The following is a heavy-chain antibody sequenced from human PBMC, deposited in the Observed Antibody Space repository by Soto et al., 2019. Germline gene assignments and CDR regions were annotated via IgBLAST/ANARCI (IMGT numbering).Heavy chain of an antibody. V-gene: IGHV1-69*06. J-gene: IGHJ6*02. D-gene: IGHD6-13*01. CDR1: GGTFSSYA. Sequence: QVQLVQSGAEVKKPGSSVKVSCKASGGTFSSYAISWVRQAPGQGLEWMGGIIPIFDTANYAQKFQGRVTITAEKSTSTAYMELSSLRSEDTAVYYCARYHEGYSRSWRFYYYGMDVWGQGTTVTVSS. CDR3: ARYHEGYSRSWRFYYYGMDV. CDR2: IIPIFDTA.